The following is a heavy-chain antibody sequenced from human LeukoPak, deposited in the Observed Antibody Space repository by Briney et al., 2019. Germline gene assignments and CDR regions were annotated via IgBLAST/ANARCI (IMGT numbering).Heavy chain of an antibody. CDR2: ISAYNGNT. CDR1: GYTFTSYG. V-gene: IGHV1-18*01. J-gene: IGHJ4*02. CDR3: ARATTLIRFLEWLEGAFDY. D-gene: IGHD3-3*01. Sequence: ASVKVSCKASGYTFTSYGISWMRQAPGQGLEWMGWISAYNGNTNYAQKLQGRVTMTRDTSISTAYMELSRLRSDDTAVYYCARATTLIRFLEWLEGAFDYWGQGTLVTVSS.